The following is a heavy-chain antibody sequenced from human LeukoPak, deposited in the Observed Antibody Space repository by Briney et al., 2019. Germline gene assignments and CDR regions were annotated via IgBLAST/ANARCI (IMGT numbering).Heavy chain of an antibody. Sequence: SETPSLTCTVSGGSISSYYWSWIRQPPGKGLEWIGYIYYSGSTNYNPSLKSRVTISVDTSKNQFSLKLSSVTAADTAVYYCAKHGGYSYGYGFDYWGQGTLVTVSS. V-gene: IGHV4-59*01. CDR3: AKHGGYSYGYGFDY. CDR2: IYYSGST. D-gene: IGHD5-18*01. J-gene: IGHJ4*02. CDR1: GGSISSYY.